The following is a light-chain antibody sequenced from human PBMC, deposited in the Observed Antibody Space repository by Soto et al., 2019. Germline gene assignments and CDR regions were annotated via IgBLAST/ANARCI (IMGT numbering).Light chain of an antibody. J-gene: IGKJ1*01. V-gene: IGKV1-6*01. CDR1: QGINNE. CDR3: LHDYNYPRT. CDR2: AAS. Sequence: AIQMTQSPSSLSASVGDRVTMTCRASQGINNELAWYQQKPGKAPKLLIYAASNLHSGAPSRFSGSGSGTDFALTISSLQPEDFATYFCLHDYNYPRTFGQGTKVE.